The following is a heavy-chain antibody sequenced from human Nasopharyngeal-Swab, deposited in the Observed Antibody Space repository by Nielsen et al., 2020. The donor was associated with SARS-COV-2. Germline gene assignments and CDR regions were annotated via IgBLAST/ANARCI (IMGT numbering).Heavy chain of an antibody. D-gene: IGHD3-22*01. V-gene: IGHV3-30-3*01. CDR2: ISYDGSNK. Sequence: GESLKISCAASGFTFSSYAMHWVRQAPGKGLEWVAVISYDGSNKYCADSVKGRFTISRDNSKNTLYLQMNSLRAEDTAVYYCARAHYYDSSGLAPSGAFDIWGQGTMVTVSS. CDR1: GFTFSSYA. J-gene: IGHJ3*02. CDR3: ARAHYYDSSGLAPSGAFDI.